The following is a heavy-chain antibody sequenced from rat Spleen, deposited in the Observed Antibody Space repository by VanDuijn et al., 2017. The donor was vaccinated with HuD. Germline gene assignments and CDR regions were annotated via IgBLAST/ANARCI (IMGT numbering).Heavy chain of an antibody. Sequence: EVKLMESGGGLVQPGRSLKLSCAASGLTFSTFAMAWVRQAPKKGLEWVATITSDGGKDNYPDSLRGRFTISRDNVKRILYLQMDSLRSEDTATYYCAKDPYSDGYYHLNYWGQGVMVTVSS. J-gene: IGHJ2*01. D-gene: IGHD1-12*03. CDR3: AKDPYSDGYYHLNY. V-gene: IGHV5-25*01. CDR2: ITSDGGKD. CDR1: GLTFSTFA.